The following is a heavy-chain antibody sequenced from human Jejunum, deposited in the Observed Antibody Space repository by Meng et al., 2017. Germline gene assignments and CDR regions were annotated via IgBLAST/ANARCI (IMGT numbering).Heavy chain of an antibody. Sequence: SVKVSCKAAGGTFSSFAISWVRQAPGQGLEWMGGIIPLFGTPLYAQKFQGRVTITTDESTTTAYMDLSSLGSEDTAVYYCASSRMSSGYYYAPDYWGQGRLVTVSS. V-gene: IGHV1-69*05. D-gene: IGHD3-22*01. J-gene: IGHJ4*02. CDR3: ASSRMSSGYYYAPDY. CDR1: GGTFSSFA. CDR2: IIPLFGTP.